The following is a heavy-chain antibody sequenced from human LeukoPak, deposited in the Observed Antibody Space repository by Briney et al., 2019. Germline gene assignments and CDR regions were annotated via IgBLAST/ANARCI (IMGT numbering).Heavy chain of an antibody. V-gene: IGHV4-34*01. CDR1: GGSFSGYY. Sequence: SSETLSLTCAGYGGSFSGYYWSWIRQPPGKGLEWIGEINHSGSTNYNPSLKSRVTISVDTSKNQFSLKLSSVTAADTAVYYCARDLHYDILTGTYYGMDVWGKGTTVTVSS. CDR2: INHSGST. D-gene: IGHD3-9*01. J-gene: IGHJ6*04. CDR3: ARDLHYDILTGTYYGMDV.